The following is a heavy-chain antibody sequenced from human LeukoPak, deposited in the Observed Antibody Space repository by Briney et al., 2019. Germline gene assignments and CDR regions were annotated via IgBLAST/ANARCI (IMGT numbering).Heavy chain of an antibody. V-gene: IGHV4-34*01. CDR1: GVYFSAFY. D-gene: IGHD1-26*01. CDR2: INHSGST. Sequence: PSETLSLTCGVHGVYFSAFYWIWIRQPPEKGLEWIGEINHSGSTNYTPSLKSRVTISVDTSKNQFSLKLSSVTAADTAVYYCARGDSGSYLDYWGQGTLVTVSS. CDR3: ARGDSGSYLDY. J-gene: IGHJ4*02.